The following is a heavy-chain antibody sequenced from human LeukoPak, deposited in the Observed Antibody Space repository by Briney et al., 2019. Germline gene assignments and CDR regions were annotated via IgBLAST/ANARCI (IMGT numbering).Heavy chain of an antibody. Sequence: PGGSLRLSCAASGFTFDDYAMHWVRQAPGQGLEWVSVTHSGGNTYYGDSVKGRFFISRDSSENTLYLQMNSLTAEDTAVYYCARDRPFGGVIDGMDVWGQGTTVTVSS. D-gene: IGHD3-16*02. V-gene: IGHV3-53*01. CDR1: GFTFDDYA. J-gene: IGHJ6*02. CDR2: THSGGNT. CDR3: ARDRPFGGVIDGMDV.